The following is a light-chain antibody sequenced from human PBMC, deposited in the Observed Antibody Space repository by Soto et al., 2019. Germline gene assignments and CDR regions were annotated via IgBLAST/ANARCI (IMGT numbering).Light chain of an antibody. Sequence: DIQLTQSPSSLSASIGDRVTVTCQASQGISTYLHWYQQKPGKAPKLLIYAASTLQSGVPSRFSGSGSGTDFTLAISSLQPEDFATYYCQQSYIEPWGTCGQGTKVDIK. V-gene: IGKV1-39*01. J-gene: IGKJ1*01. CDR1: QGISTY. CDR2: AAS. CDR3: QQSYIEPWGT.